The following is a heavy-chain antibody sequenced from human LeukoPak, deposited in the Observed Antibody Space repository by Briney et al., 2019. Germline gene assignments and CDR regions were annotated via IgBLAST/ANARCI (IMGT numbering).Heavy chain of an antibody. J-gene: IGHJ5*02. V-gene: IGHV4-38-2*01. D-gene: IGHD3-9*01. Sequence: SETLSLTCAVSGYSISSGYYWGWIRQPPGKGLEWIGSIYHSGSTYYNPSLKSRATISVDTSKNQFSLKLSSVTAADTAVYYCARQRYFDWLLDWFDPWGQGTLVTVSS. CDR3: ARQRYFDWLLDWFDP. CDR2: IYHSGST. CDR1: GYSISSGYY.